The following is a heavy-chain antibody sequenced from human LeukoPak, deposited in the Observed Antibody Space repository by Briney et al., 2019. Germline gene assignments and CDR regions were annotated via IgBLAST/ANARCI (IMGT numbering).Heavy chain of an antibody. Sequence: GASVKVSCKASGYTFTGYYMHWVRQAPGHGLEWMGWINPNSGGTNYAQKFQGRVTMTRDTSISTAYMELSRLRSDDTAVYYCARGGLYYDSSGYLNWFYWGQGTLVTVSS. CDR3: ARGGLYYDSSGYLNWFY. CDR2: INPNSGGT. V-gene: IGHV1-2*02. CDR1: GYTFTGYY. J-gene: IGHJ4*02. D-gene: IGHD3-22*01.